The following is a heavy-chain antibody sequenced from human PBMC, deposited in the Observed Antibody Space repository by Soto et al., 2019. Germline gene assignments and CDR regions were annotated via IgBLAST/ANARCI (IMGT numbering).Heavy chain of an antibody. Sequence: QVHLVQSGAEVKKPGSSVKVSCKASGGTFSSYAFSWVRQAPGQGLEWMGGIIPMFGSANNAQKFQGRVTXXADESTSTAYMELRSLRSEDAAVYYCARGAGSYGHYYGLDVWGQGTTVTVSS. CDR3: ARGAGSYGHYYGLDV. D-gene: IGHD5-18*01. CDR1: GGTFSSYA. J-gene: IGHJ6*02. CDR2: IIPMFGSA. V-gene: IGHV1-69*12.